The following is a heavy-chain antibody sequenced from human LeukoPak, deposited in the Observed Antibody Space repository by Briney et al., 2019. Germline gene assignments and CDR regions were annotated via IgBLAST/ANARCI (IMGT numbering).Heavy chain of an antibody. J-gene: IGHJ4*02. CDR1: GGSISSYY. CDR2: VYYSGST. CDR3: ARDLHDSRVLDY. D-gene: IGHD3-22*01. Sequence: SETLSLTCTVSGGSISSYYWSWIRQPPGKGLEWIGYVYYSGSTNYNPSLKSRVTISVDTSKNQFSLKLSSVTAADTAVYYCARDLHDSRVLDYWGQGTLVTVSS. V-gene: IGHV4-59*01.